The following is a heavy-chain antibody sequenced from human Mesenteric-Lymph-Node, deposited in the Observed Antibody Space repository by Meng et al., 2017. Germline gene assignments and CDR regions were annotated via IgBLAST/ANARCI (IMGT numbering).Heavy chain of an antibody. V-gene: IGHV5-51*01. CDR3: AIHDGRSYYYWNN. Sequence: GESLKIPCQGPGYNFGDYFIGWVRQVPGKGLGWMGMIYPADSDTRYSQSLQGQVTLSVDKSASTAYLQWSSLKAPDTAMYYCAIHDGRSYYYWNNWGQGTQVTVSS. J-gene: IGHJ4*02. CDR2: IYPADSDT. CDR1: GYNFGDYF. D-gene: IGHD3-10*01.